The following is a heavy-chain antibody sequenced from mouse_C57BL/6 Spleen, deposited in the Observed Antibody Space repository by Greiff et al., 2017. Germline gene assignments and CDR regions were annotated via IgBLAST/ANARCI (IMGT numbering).Heavy chain of an antibody. V-gene: IGHV1-54*01. CDR1: GYAFTNYL. J-gene: IGHJ1*03. D-gene: IGHD1-1*01. CDR2: INPGSGGT. Sequence: QVHVKQSGAELVRPGTSVKVSCKASGYAFTNYLIEWVKQRPGQGLEWIGVINPGSGGTNYNEKFKGKATLTADKSSSTAYMQLSSLTSEDSAVYFCARGDYGSSRYWYFDVWGTGTTVTVSS. CDR3: ARGDYGSSRYWYFDV.